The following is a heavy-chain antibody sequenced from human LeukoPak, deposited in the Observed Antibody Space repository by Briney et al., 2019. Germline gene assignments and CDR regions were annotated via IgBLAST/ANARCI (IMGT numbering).Heavy chain of an antibody. Sequence: GGSLRLSCAASGFTFSSYAMHWVRQAPGKGLEWVAVISYDGSNKYYADSVKGRFTISRDNSKNTLYLQMNSLRAEDTAVYYCARVQGSFDYWGQETLVTVSS. CDR2: ISYDGSNK. D-gene: IGHD3-10*01. J-gene: IGHJ4*02. CDR3: ARVQGSFDY. V-gene: IGHV3-30-3*01. CDR1: GFTFSSYA.